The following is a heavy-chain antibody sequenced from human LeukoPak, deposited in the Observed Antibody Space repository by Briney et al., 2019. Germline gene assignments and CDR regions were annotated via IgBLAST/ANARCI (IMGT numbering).Heavy chain of an antibody. J-gene: IGHJ6*02. CDR2: IRYDGSNK. CDR1: GFTFSSYG. D-gene: IGHD4-17*01. CDR3: STLVTTVTTSSLDGMDV. V-gene: IGHV3-30*02. Sequence: PGGSLRLSCAASGFTFSSYGMHWVRQAPGKGLEWVAFIRYDGSNKYYADSVKGRFTISRDNSKNTLYLQMNSLRAEDTAVYYCSTLVTTVTTSSLDGMDVWGQGTTVTVSS.